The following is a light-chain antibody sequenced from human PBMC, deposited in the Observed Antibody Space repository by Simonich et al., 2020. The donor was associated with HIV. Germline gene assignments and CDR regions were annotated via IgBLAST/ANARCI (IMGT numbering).Light chain of an antibody. CDR2: AVS. J-gene: IGKJ4*01. V-gene: IGKV2D-29*02. CDR1: QSLLHTDGKTY. Sequence: DIVLTQTPLSLSVTPGQPASISCRASQSLLHTDGKTYLYWYLQKPGQSPRLLIYAVSTRFSGVPDRFSGSGSGTHFTLKIGRVDAEDVGVYYCMQSIQLPLTFGGGTKVEIK. CDR3: MQSIQLPLT.